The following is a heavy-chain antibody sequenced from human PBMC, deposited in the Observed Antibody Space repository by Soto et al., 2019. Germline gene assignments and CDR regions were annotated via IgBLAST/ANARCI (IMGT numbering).Heavy chain of an antibody. CDR2: INPSGGST. V-gene: IGHV1-46*01. J-gene: IGHJ3*02. D-gene: IGHD1-26*01. Sequence: ASVNVSCKASGYTFTSYYMHWVRQAPGQGLEWMGIINPSGGSTSYAQKFQGRVTMTRDTSTSTVYMELSSLRSEDTAVYYRTRSGSYYGGMGNAFDIWGQGTMVTVSS. CDR3: TRSGSYYGGMGNAFDI. CDR1: GYTFTSYY.